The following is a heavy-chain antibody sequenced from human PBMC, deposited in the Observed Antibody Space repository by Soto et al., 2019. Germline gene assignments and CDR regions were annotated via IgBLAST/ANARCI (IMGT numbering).Heavy chain of an antibody. D-gene: IGHD1-20*01. V-gene: IGHV3-53*01. J-gene: IGHJ4*02. CDR1: GFTVSSNY. Sequence: HPGVSLRLSCAASGFTVSSNYMSWVRQAPGKGLEWVSVIYSGGSTYYADSVKGRFTISRDNSKNTLYLQMNSLRAEDTAVYYCGRSRYLLDCRGQRALVTVCS. CDR3: GRSRYLLDC. CDR2: IYSGGST.